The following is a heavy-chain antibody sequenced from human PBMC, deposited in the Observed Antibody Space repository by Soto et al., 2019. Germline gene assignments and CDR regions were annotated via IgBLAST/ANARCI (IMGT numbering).Heavy chain of an antibody. J-gene: IGHJ4*02. V-gene: IGHV1-69*13. D-gene: IGHD5-12*01. CDR2: IIPIFGTA. Sequence: SVKVSCKASGGTFSSYAISWVRQAPGQGLEWMGGIIPIFGTANYAQKFQGRVTITADESTSTAYMELSSLRSEDTAVYYCARYKDGYNPERDYFDYWGQGTLVTVSS. CDR1: GGTFSSYA. CDR3: ARYKDGYNPERDYFDY.